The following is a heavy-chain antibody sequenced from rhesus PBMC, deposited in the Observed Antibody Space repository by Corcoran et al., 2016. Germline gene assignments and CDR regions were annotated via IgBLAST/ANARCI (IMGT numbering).Heavy chain of an antibody. J-gene: IGHJ6*01. CDR2: IYGSSTST. CDR3: ARAPYDSGYYKIYYGLDS. D-gene: IGHD3-28*01. Sequence: QVQLQESGPGVVKPSETLSLTCAVSGGPIRDSYRWSWIRQPPGKGLEWIGYIYGSSTSTNYNPSLKSRVTISKDTSKNQFSLKLSSVTAADTAVYYCARAPYDSGYYKIYYGLDSWGQGVVVTVSS. CDR1: GGPIRDSYR. V-gene: IGHV4S10*01.